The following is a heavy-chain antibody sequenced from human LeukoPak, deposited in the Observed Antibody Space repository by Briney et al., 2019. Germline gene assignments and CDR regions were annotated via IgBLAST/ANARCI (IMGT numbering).Heavy chain of an antibody. CDR3: ARGPHSSGWYGDFDY. CDR2: IYYSGST. Sequence: SETLSLTCTVSGGSISSYYWSWIRQPPGKGLEWIGYIYYSGSTNYNPSLKSRVTISVDTSKNQFSLKLSSVTAADTAVYYCARGPHSSGWYGDFDYWGQGTLVTVSS. J-gene: IGHJ4*02. V-gene: IGHV4-59*01. D-gene: IGHD6-19*01. CDR1: GGSISSYY.